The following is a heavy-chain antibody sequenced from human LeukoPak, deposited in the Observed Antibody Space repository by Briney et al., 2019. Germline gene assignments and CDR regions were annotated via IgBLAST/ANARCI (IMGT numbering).Heavy chain of an antibody. CDR2: INWNSFSI. J-gene: IGHJ3*01. Sequence: QPGGSLRLSCAASGFTFDDYAMHWVRHVPGKGLEWVASINWNSFSIGYADSVKGRFTISRDNAKNSLFLQMNSLRVEDTALFYCAKGVSDAFGVWGQGTMVTVSS. V-gene: IGHV3-9*01. CDR1: GFTFDDYA. CDR3: AKGVSDAFGV.